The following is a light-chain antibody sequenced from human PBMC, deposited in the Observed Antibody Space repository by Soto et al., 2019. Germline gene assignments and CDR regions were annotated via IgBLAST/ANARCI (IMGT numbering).Light chain of an antibody. J-gene: IGLJ3*02. V-gene: IGLV2-8*01. CDR1: RSDVGGYKY. CDR2: EVT. Sequence: QSALTQPPSASGSPGQSVTISCTGTRSDVGGYKYVSWYQQHPGKAPKLMIFEVTKRPSGVPDRFSGSKSGNTASLTVSGLPPEDEAYYYCSSYPGSDNGGVFGGGTKLTVL. CDR3: SSYPGSDNGGV.